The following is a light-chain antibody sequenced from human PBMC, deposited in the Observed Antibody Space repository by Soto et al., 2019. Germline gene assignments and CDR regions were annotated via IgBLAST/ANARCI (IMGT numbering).Light chain of an antibody. J-gene: IGLJ1*01. Sequence: QSALTQPASVSGSPGQSITISCTGTSSDVGAYNFVSWHQQHPGKAPKLMIYNVYDRPSGISYRFSGSKSGNTASLTISGLQGEDEADYYCSAYTVSRNYVLGTRTKVTVL. CDR3: SAYTVSRNYV. CDR2: NVY. CDR1: SSDVGAYNF. V-gene: IGLV2-14*03.